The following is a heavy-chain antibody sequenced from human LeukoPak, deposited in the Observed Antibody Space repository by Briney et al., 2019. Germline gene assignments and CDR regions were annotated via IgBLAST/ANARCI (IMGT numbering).Heavy chain of an antibody. D-gene: IGHD2/OR15-2a*01. V-gene: IGHV4-39*01. Sequence: SETLSLTCSVSGVSISSGSYYWGWIRQPPGLGVEWIGIIYHNGNTNYTPSLTSRVPISAHTSRHQFSLRMGSVTAAHTAVYYCARLWDSTGLYFYYYMDVWGEGTTVTVSS. CDR2: IYHNGNT. CDR3: ARLWDSTGLYFYYYMDV. CDR1: GVSISSGSYY. J-gene: IGHJ6*03.